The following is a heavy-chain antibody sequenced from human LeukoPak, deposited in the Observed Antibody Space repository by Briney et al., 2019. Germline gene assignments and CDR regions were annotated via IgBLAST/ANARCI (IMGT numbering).Heavy chain of an antibody. D-gene: IGHD3-16*02. CDR3: ATPVTFGGVIVDY. J-gene: IGHJ4*02. CDR2: IYYSGST. V-gene: IGHV4-59*05. CDR1: GFTFSSYS. Sequence: GSLRLSCAASGFTFSSYSMSWVRQPPGKGLEWIGSIYYSGSTYYNPSLKSRVTISVDTSKNQFSLKLSSVTAADTAVYYCATPVTFGGVIVDYWGQGTLVTVSS.